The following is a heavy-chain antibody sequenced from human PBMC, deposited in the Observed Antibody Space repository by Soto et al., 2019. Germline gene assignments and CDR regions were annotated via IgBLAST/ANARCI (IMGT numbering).Heavy chain of an antibody. CDR3: ARVWTTVTNWFDP. D-gene: IGHD4-17*01. V-gene: IGHV4-4*02. CDR2: ICHRGST. J-gene: IGHJ5*02. CDR1: GGSISSSNW. Sequence: QVQLQESGPGLVKPSGTLSLTCAVSGGSISSSNWWSWVRQPPGKGLEWIGEICHRGSTNYNPSPKSRVTISVDKSNNQFALKLSSVTAADTAVYYCARVWTTVTNWFDPWGQGTLVTVSS.